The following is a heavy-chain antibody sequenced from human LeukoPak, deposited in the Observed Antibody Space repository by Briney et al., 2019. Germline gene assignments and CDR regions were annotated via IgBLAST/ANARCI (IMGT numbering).Heavy chain of an antibody. D-gene: IGHD2-15*01. CDR3: ARSEGSGAEENRY. V-gene: IGHV1-18*01. CDR1: GYTFTSYG. CDR2: ISAYNGNT. Sequence: ASVKVSCKASGYTFTSYGISWVRQAPGQGLEWMGWISAYNGNTNYTQKLQGRVNMTTDTSTSTAYIELRRLRSDDTAVYCCARSEGSGAEENRYWGQGTLVTVSS. J-gene: IGHJ4*02.